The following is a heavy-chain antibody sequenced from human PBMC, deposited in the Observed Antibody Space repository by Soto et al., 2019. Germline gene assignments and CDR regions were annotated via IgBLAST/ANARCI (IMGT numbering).Heavy chain of an antibody. CDR3: ARVNRHGPRPAYYYDSSGYLDY. CDR2: ISSSGSTI. CDR1: GFTFSSYE. J-gene: IGHJ4*02. D-gene: IGHD3-22*01. Sequence: GGSLRLSCAASGFTFSSYEMNWVRQAPGKGLEWVSYISSSGSTIYYADSVKGRFTISRDNAKNSLYLQMNSLGAEDTAVYYCARVNRHGPRPAYYYDSSGYLDYWGQGTLVTVSS. V-gene: IGHV3-48*03.